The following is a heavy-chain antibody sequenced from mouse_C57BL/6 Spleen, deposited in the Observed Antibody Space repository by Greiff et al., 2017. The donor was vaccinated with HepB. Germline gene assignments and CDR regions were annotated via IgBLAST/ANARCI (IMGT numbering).Heavy chain of an antibody. D-gene: IGHD1-1*01. Sequence: EVQLQQSGAELVRPGASVKLSCTASGFNFKDDYMHWVKQRPEQGLEWIGWIDPENGDTEYASKFQGKATITADTSSNTAYLQLSSLTSEDTAVYYCTTNYGPWFAYWGKGTLVTVSA. CDR1: GFNFKDDY. CDR3: TTNYGPWFAY. V-gene: IGHV14-4*01. CDR2: IDPENGDT. J-gene: IGHJ3*01.